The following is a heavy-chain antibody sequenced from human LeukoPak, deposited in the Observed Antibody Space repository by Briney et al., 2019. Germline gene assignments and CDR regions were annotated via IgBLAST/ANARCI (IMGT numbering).Heavy chain of an antibody. CDR1: GGSFSGYY. CDR2: INHSGST. J-gene: IGHJ4*02. V-gene: IGHV4-34*01. Sequence: PSETLSLTCAVYGGSFSGYYWSWIRQPPGKGLEWIGEINHSGSTNYNPSLKSRVTISVDTSKNQFSLKLSSVTAADTAVYYCARGSAIRFLEWLSPLDHWGQGTLVTVSS. D-gene: IGHD3-3*01. CDR3: ARGSAIRFLEWLSPLDH.